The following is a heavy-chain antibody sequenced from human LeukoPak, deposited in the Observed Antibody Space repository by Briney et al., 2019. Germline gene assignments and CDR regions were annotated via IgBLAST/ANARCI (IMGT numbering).Heavy chain of an antibody. Sequence: GASVKVSCKASGGTFSSYSITWVRQAPGQGLEWMGGIMPLFNTANYAHQFQGRVTITTDESTSTAYMELSNLRFEDTAMYYCARVDRYHYYLDVWGKGTTVTVSS. CDR2: IMPLFNTA. V-gene: IGHV1-69*05. J-gene: IGHJ6*03. CDR1: GGTFSSYS. CDR3: ARVDRYHYYLDV.